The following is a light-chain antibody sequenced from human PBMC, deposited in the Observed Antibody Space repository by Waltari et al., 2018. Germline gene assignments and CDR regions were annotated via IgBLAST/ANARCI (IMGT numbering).Light chain of an antibody. V-gene: IGLV2-14*01. J-gene: IGLJ2*01. CDR3: SSYTSSSTLL. CDR2: EVS. CDR1: CSDVGGFNV. Sequence: QSALSQPASVSWSLGESIHLSCPGLCSDVGGFNVCSWYQQHPGKAPKLMIYEVSNRPSGVSNRFSGSKSGNTAALTISGLQAEDEADYYCSSYTSSSTLLFGGGTKLTVL.